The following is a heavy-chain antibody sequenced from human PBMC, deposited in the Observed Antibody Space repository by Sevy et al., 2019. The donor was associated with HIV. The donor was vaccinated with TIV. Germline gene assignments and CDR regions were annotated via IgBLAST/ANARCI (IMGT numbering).Heavy chain of an antibody. J-gene: IGHJ4*02. D-gene: IGHD6-13*01. V-gene: IGHV5-51*01. CDR2: VYPGDSDT. Sequence: GEFLKISCKGSGYSFANNWIGWVRQMPGKGLEWMGIVYPGDSDTTYSPSFQGQVTISVDKSISTAYLQWNSLKASDTAMYYCARLPVAAAGLYYFDYWGQRTLVTVSS. CDR3: ARLPVAAAGLYYFDY. CDR1: GYSFANNW.